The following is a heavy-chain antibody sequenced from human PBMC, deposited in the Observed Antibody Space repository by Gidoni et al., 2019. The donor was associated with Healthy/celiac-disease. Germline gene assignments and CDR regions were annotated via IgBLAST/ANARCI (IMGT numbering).Heavy chain of an antibody. CDR2: ISSSSSYI. D-gene: IGHD6-19*01. CDR1: GFTFSSYS. V-gene: IGHV3-21*01. Sequence: EVQLVESGGGLVKPGGSLRLSRAASGFTFSSYSMNWVRQAPGKGLEWVSSISSSSSYIYYADSVKGRFTISRDNAKNSLYLQMNSLRAEDTAVYYCASSGWYLRSWFDPWGQGTLVTVSS. CDR3: ASSGWYLRSWFDP. J-gene: IGHJ5*02.